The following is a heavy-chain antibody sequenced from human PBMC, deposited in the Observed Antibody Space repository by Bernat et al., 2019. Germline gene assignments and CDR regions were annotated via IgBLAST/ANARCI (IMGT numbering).Heavy chain of an antibody. CDR3: AKDQRYCTTTSCYGNDAFDI. Sequence: EVQLVESGGGLVQPGGSLRLSCTASGFTFSSYWMSWVRQAPGKGLEWVANIKQDGSEKYYVDSVKGRFTISRDNSKNTLYFQMNSLRAEDTAVYYCAKDQRYCTTTSCYGNDAFDIWGQGTMVTVSS. J-gene: IGHJ3*02. V-gene: IGHV3-7*03. CDR1: GFTFSSYW. D-gene: IGHD2-2*01. CDR2: IKQDGSEK.